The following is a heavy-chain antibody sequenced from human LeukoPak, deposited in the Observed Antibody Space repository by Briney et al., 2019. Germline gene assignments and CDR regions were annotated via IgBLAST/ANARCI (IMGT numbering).Heavy chain of an antibody. Sequence: SETLSLTCAVSGGSISSHYWGWIRQPPGKGLQWIGDIYYTGKINYNLSLKSRVTITLDTSKDHLSLNLTSVLAADTAIYYCVRRDTGWNYFDYWGQGILVTVSS. CDR1: GGSISSHY. D-gene: IGHD6-19*01. CDR3: VRRDTGWNYFDY. J-gene: IGHJ4*02. V-gene: IGHV4-59*08. CDR2: IYYTGKI.